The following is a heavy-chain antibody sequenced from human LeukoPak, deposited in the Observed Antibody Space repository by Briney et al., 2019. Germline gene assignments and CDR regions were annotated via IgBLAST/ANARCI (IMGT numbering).Heavy chain of an antibody. D-gene: IGHD1/OR15-1a*01. Sequence: GGSLRLFCAASGFXVRNNYISWVRQAPGKGLEWVSVFYSGGSTYYADSVKGRFTISRDISKNTLYLQMNSLRAEDTAVYYCASSLKLRTFDYWGQGTLVTVSS. CDR3: ASSLKLRTFDY. V-gene: IGHV3-66*01. CDR2: FYSGGST. J-gene: IGHJ4*02. CDR1: GFXVRNNY.